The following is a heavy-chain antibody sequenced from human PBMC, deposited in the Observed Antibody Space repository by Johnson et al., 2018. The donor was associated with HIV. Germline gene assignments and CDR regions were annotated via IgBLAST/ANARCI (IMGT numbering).Heavy chain of an antibody. CDR1: GFTFDDYA. Sequence: VQVVESGGGLVQPGRSLRLSCAASGFTFDDYAMHWVRQAPGKGLEWVSGISWNSGSIGYADSVKGRFTISRDNAKNSLYLQMNSLRAEDTAVYYCARAGGGIAAAGTHAFDIWGQGTMVTVSS. CDR2: ISWNSGSI. J-gene: IGHJ3*02. D-gene: IGHD6-13*01. V-gene: IGHV3-9*01. CDR3: ARAGGGIAAAGTHAFDI.